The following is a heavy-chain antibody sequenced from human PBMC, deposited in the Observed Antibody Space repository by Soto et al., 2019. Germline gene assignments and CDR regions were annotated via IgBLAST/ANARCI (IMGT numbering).Heavy chain of an antibody. V-gene: IGHV4-38-2*02. CDR1: GFSISSGYF. J-gene: IGHJ5*02. D-gene: IGHD3-22*01. CDR2: IYHSGTT. Sequence: PSETLSLTCAVSGFSISSGYFWGWIRQPPGKGPEWLGSIYHSGTTYYNPSVKGRVTISVDTSKNQFSLKMSSVTAPDTAVYYCARDSSGYYWFDPWGQGTLVTVSS. CDR3: ARDSSGYYWFDP.